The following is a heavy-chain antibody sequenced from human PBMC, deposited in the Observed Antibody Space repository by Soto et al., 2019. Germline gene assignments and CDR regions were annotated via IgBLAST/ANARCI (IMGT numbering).Heavy chain of an antibody. CDR3: ANDPYTMTGSYFDY. D-gene: IGHD3-22*01. J-gene: IGHJ4*02. V-gene: IGHV1-69*01. Sequence: QVQVVQSGAEVKKPGSSVKVSCKISVGTFDMYALNWVRQSPGQGLEWMGGIIPTFSISKYARKFQGRVTITADGSTSTTYLELSSLRSDDTALYYCANDPYTMTGSYFDYWGQGTQVTVSS. CDR2: IIPTFSIS. CDR1: VGTFDMYA.